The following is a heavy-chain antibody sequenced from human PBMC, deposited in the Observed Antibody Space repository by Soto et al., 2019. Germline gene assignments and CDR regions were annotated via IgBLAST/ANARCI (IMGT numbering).Heavy chain of an antibody. CDR3: ARDLIVDGPDNYAMDV. CDR1: GYSLRSNY. V-gene: IGHV1-2*02. Sequence: ASVKVSCKASGYSLRSNYIHWVRQGPGQGLECLGWINPNSSGTVYAQKFQGRVTMTRDTSLTTVYMQLNRLTADDTAVYYCARDLIVDGPDNYAMDVWGQGTTVTVSS. CDR2: INPNSSGT. J-gene: IGHJ6*02. D-gene: IGHD3-22*01.